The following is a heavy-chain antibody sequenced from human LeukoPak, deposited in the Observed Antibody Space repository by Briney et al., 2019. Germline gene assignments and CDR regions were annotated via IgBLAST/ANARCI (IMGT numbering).Heavy chain of an antibody. CDR1: GFSFNKYA. V-gene: IGHV3-30*09. D-gene: IGHD4-17*01. J-gene: IGHJ4*02. Sequence: PGGSLRLSCVASGFSFNKYAMHWVRQAPDKGLEWVAVITYDGSNKFYADSVKGRSAVSRDNSKNTIYLQMNSPRTEDTAVYYCVRASYGDLLDYWGQGSLVTVSS. CDR2: ITYDGSNK. CDR3: VRASYGDLLDY.